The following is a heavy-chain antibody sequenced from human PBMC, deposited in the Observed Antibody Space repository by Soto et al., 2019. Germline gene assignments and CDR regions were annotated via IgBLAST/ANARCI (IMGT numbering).Heavy chain of an antibody. CDR1: GFTFSDYY. J-gene: IGHJ5*02. CDR2: ISSSGSTI. V-gene: IGHV3-11*01. D-gene: IGHD2-15*01. Sequence: GGSLRLSCAASGFTFSDYYMSWIRQAPGKGLEWVSYISSSGSTIYYADSVKGRFTISRDNAKNSLYLQMNSLRAEDTAVYYRASERHGGSGWFDPWGQGTLVTVSS. CDR3: ASERHGGSGWFDP.